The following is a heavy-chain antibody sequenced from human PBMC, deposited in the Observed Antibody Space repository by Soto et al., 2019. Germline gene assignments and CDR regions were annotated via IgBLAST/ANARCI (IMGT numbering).Heavy chain of an antibody. Sequence: QVQLVESGGGLVKPGGSLRLSCAASGFTFSDYYMSWIRQAPGKGLEWISYISSGTSYTNYADSVKGRFTISRDDAKKSLELQVNRLTDEDTAVYYCARDGSGSYYYGMDVWGQGTTVTVSS. CDR2: ISSGTSYT. V-gene: IGHV3-11*05. CDR3: ARDGSGSYYYGMDV. CDR1: GFTFSDYY. J-gene: IGHJ6*02. D-gene: IGHD3-10*01.